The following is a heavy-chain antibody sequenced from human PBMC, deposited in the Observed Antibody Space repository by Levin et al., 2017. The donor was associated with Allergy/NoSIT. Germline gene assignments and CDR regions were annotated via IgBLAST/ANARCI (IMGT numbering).Heavy chain of an antibody. CDR2: ISYDGSNK. J-gene: IGHJ4*02. V-gene: IGHV3-30*18. Sequence: GESLKISCAASGFTFSSYGMHWVRQAPGKGLEWVAVISYDGSNKYYADSVKGRFTISRDNSKNTLYLQMNSLRAEDTAVYYCAKDFLGYCGGDCYSFGTDYWGQGTLVTVSS. CDR3: AKDFLGYCGGDCYSFGTDY. CDR1: GFTFSSYG. D-gene: IGHD2-21*02.